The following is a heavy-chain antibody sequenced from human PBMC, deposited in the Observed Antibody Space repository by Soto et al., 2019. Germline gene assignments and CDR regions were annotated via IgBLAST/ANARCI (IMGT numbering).Heavy chain of an antibody. CDR1: GGAISSYY. CDR2: IYYSGST. Sequence: QVQLQESGPGLVKPSETLSLTCTVSGGAISSYYWSWIRQPPGKGLEWIGYIYYSGSTNYNPSLKSRVTITVDTSKNQFSLKLNSVTAADTAVYYCARVYAYYFDYWGQGTLVTVSS. CDR3: ARVYAYYFDY. J-gene: IGHJ4*02. D-gene: IGHD2-8*01. V-gene: IGHV4-59*01.